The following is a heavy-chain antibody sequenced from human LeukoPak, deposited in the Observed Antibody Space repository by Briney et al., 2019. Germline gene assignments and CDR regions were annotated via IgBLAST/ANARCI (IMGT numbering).Heavy chain of an antibody. CDR1: GYTFTGYY. J-gene: IGHJ4*02. D-gene: IGHD2-2*01. Sequence: GASVKVSCKASGYTFTGYYMHWVRLAPGQGREWMGWINPNSGGTNYAQKFQGRVTMTRDTSISTAYMELSRLRSDDTAVYYCARVAVVVVPAAALGYWGQGTLVTVSS. V-gene: IGHV1-2*02. CDR2: INPNSGGT. CDR3: ARVAVVVVPAAALGY.